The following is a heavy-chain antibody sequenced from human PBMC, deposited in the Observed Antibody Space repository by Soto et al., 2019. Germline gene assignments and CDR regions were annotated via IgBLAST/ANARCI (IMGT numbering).Heavy chain of an antibody. J-gene: IGHJ5*02. CDR3: ARGRITMVRGVIPHNWFDP. D-gene: IGHD3-10*01. Sequence: SETLSLTCAVYGGSFSGYYWSWIRQPPGKGLEWIGEINHSGSTNYNPSLKSRVTISVDTSKNQFSLKLSSVTAADTAVYYCARGRITMVRGVIPHNWFDPWGQGTLVTVSS. V-gene: IGHV4-34*01. CDR1: GGSFSGYY. CDR2: INHSGST.